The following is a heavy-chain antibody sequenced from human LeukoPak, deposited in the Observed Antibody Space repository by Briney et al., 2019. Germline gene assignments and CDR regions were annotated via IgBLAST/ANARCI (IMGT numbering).Heavy chain of an antibody. V-gene: IGHV1-69*13. CDR3: ARVPAMIAKGPEGHAFDI. CDR1: EYTFTSYF. J-gene: IGHJ3*02. D-gene: IGHD3-22*01. Sequence: ASVKVSCKASEYTFTSYFIHWVRQAPGQGLEWMGGITPIFGTANYAQKFQGRVTITADESTSTAYMELSSLRSEDTAVYYCARVPAMIAKGPEGHAFDIWGQGTMVTVSS. CDR2: ITPIFGTA.